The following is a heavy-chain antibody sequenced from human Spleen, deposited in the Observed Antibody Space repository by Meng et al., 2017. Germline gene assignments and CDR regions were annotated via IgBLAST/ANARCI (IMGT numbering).Heavy chain of an antibody. Sequence: GESLKISCAASGFTVSYNEMSWVRQAPGKGLEWVSSISGGSTYYADSRKGRFTISRDSSKNTLHLEMNSLRAEDTAVYYCARDPGYYDSSGYFRRAFDIWGQGTMVTVSS. D-gene: IGHD3-22*01. J-gene: IGHJ3*02. CDR2: ISGGST. CDR1: GFTVSYNE. CDR3: ARDPGYYDSSGYFRRAFDI. V-gene: IGHV3-38-3*01.